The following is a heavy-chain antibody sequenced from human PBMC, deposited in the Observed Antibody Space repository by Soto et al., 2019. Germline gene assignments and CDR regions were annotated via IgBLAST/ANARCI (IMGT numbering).Heavy chain of an antibody. CDR2: LSRSGGAT. J-gene: IGHJ5*02. D-gene: IGHD1-7*01. Sequence: GGSLRLSCAASGVSLTGCSMSWVRQTPTKGLEWVSALSRSGGATYYADSVKGRFTISRDSSKDTLFLQMSNLRAEDTAIYYCTKGEMATIRNSFDPWGQGTLVTVSS. CDR3: TKGEMATIRNSFDP. CDR1: GVSLTGCS. V-gene: IGHV3-23*01.